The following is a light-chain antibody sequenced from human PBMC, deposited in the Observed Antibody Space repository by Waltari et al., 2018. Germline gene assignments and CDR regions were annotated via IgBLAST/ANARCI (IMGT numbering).Light chain of an antibody. J-gene: IGLJ3*02. V-gene: IGLV1-36*01. CDR1: NSNIGNNA. CDR2: YDN. Sequence: QSVLTQPPSVSEAPRQWVTISCSGSNSNIGNNAVNWYQKLPGKAPKLLIYYDNRRSPGVSDRFAGSKSDTSASLAISGLQSEDEADYYCEAWDDTLNGVVFGGGTKLTVL. CDR3: EAWDDTLNGVV.